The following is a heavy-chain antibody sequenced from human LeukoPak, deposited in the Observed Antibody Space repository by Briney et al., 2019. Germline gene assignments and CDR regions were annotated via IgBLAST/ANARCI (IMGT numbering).Heavy chain of an antibody. Sequence: GGSLRLSCAASGFTFSSYAMSWVRQAPGKGLEWVSAISGSGGSTYYADSVKGRFTISRDNSKDTLYLQMNSLRAEDTAVYYCAILGGYGDYYYYYYMDVWGKGTTVTVSS. CDR1: GFTFSSYA. D-gene: IGHD4-17*01. CDR2: ISGSGGST. V-gene: IGHV3-23*01. J-gene: IGHJ6*03. CDR3: AILGGYGDYYYYYYMDV.